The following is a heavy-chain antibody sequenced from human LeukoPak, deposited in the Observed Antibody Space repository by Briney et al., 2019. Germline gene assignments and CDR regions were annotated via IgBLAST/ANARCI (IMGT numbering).Heavy chain of an antibody. J-gene: IGHJ4*02. V-gene: IGHV4-34*01. D-gene: IGHD1-7*01. Sequence: SETLSLTCAVYGGSFSGYYWSWIRQPPGKGLEWIGEINHSGSTNYNPSLKSRVTISVDTSKNQFSLKLSSVTAADTAVYYCARSSSPNYMDYFDYWGQGTLVTVSS. CDR3: ARSSSPNYMDYFDY. CDR2: INHSGST. CDR1: GGSFSGYY.